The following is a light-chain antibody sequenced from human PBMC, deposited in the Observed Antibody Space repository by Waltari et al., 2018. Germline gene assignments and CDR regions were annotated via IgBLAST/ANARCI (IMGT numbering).Light chain of an antibody. J-gene: IGKJ4*01. CDR1: RAISNS. CDR2: AAS. CDR3: QQSHSAPLA. Sequence: DIQMTQSPSSLSASVGDRATITCRASRAISNSVNCYQQRPGLAPKLLIYAASTLQGGVPTRFTGSGSGTDFTLTISSLQIEDFATYYCQQSHSAPLAFGGGTRLEI. V-gene: IGKV1-39*01.